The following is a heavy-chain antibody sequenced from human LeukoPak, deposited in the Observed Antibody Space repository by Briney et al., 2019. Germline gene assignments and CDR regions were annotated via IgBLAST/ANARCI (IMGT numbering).Heavy chain of an antibody. Sequence: GGSLRLSCEASGFTFSRNWMSWVRQAPGKGLEWVANIKQDGGEKYYVDSVKGRFTISRDNAKNSLHLQMNSLRAEDTVVYYCAKESGGYSRVSYFDYWGQGTLVTVSS. V-gene: IGHV3-7*01. J-gene: IGHJ4*02. CDR2: IKQDGGEK. CDR1: GFTFSRNW. D-gene: IGHD3-22*01. CDR3: AKESGGYSRVSYFDY.